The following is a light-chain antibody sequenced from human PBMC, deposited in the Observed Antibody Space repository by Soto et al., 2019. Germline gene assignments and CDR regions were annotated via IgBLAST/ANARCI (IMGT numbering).Light chain of an antibody. CDR1: SSDVGGYSF. Sequence: QSVLTQPPSASGSPGQSVTISCTGTSSDVGGYSFVSWYQQQPGKAPKVLIYEVSKRPSGVPDRFSGSKSGNTASLTVAGLQAEDEADYYCCSYAGHRRHIVFGGGTKLTVL. CDR3: CSYAGHRRHIV. V-gene: IGLV2-8*01. J-gene: IGLJ2*01. CDR2: EVS.